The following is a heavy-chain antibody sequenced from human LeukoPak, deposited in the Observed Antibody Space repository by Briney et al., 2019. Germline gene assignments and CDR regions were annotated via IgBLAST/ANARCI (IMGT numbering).Heavy chain of an antibody. CDR1: GFTFSSYS. Sequence: GGSLRLSCAASGFTFSSYSMNWVRQAPGKGLEWVSSISSSSSYIYYADSVKGRFTISRDNAKNSLYLQMNSLRAEDTAVFYCARVGDIVVVVAATEAFDIWGQGTMVTVSS. CDR3: ARVGDIVVVVAATEAFDI. V-gene: IGHV3-21*01. J-gene: IGHJ3*02. D-gene: IGHD2-15*01. CDR2: ISSSSSYI.